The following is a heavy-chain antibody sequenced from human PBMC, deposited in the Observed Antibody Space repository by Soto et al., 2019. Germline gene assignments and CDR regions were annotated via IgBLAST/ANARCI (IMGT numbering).Heavy chain of an antibody. CDR2: INPDATTI. D-gene: IGHD1-26*01. V-gene: IGHV3-74*01. Sequence: GGSLRLSCATSGFTFSDYWIHWVRQAPGEGLVWVSRINPDATTINYADSVKGRLTVSRDNAKNTLYLQMNSLRAEDTAVYYCATAGSYRFDHWGQGTLVTVSS. J-gene: IGHJ4*02. CDR3: ATAGSYRFDH. CDR1: GFTFSDYW.